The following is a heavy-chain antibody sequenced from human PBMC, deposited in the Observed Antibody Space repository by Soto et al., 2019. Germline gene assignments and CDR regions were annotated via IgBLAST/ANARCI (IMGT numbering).Heavy chain of an antibody. CDR1: GYTFTSYD. J-gene: IGHJ5*02. D-gene: IGHD2-2*01. Sequence: VASVKVSCKASGYTFTSYDINWVRQATGQGLEWMGWMNPNSGNTGYAQKFQGRVTMTRNTSISTAYMELSSLRSEDTAVYYCARGLVVPAAIRENWFDPWGQGTLVTVSS. CDR3: ARGLVVPAAIRENWFDP. V-gene: IGHV1-8*01. CDR2: MNPNSGNT.